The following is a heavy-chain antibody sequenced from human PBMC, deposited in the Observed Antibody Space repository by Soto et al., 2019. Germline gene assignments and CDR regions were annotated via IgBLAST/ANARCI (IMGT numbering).Heavy chain of an antibody. Sequence: ASVKVSCKASGYTFTGYYMHWVRQAPGQGLEWMGWINPNSGGTNYAQKFQGWVTMTRDTSISTAYMELSRLRSDDTAVYYCARASTPWYYDFWSGSGEFNWFDPWGQGTLVTVSS. J-gene: IGHJ5*02. D-gene: IGHD3-3*01. CDR3: ARASTPWYYDFWSGSGEFNWFDP. V-gene: IGHV1-2*04. CDR2: INPNSGGT. CDR1: GYTFTGYY.